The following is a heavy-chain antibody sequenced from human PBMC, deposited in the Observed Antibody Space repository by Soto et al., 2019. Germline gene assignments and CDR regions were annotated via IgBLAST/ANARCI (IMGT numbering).Heavy chain of an antibody. CDR1: GGSFSGYY. CDR3: ASSWIYQRYYFDY. V-gene: IGHV4-34*01. J-gene: IGHJ4*01. CDR2: INHSGST. D-gene: IGHD5-12*01. Sequence: PSETLSLTCAVYGGSFSGYYWSWIRQPPGKGLEWIREINHSGSTNYNPSLKSRVTISVDTSKNQFSLKLSSVTAADTAVYYCASSWIYQRYYFDYWGHGTLVTVSS.